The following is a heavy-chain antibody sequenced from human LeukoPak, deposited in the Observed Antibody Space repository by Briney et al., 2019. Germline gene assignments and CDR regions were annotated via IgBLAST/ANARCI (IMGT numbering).Heavy chain of an antibody. CDR2: INAGNGNT. CDR1: GYTFTSYA. CDR3: ARGAKYYDILTI. V-gene: IGHV1-3*01. J-gene: IGHJ4*02. Sequence: GASVKVSCKASGYTFTSYAMHWVRQAPGQRLEWMGWINAGNGNTKYSQKFQGRVTITRDTPASTAYMELSSLRSEDTAVYYCARGAKYYDILTIWGQGTLVTVSS. D-gene: IGHD3-9*01.